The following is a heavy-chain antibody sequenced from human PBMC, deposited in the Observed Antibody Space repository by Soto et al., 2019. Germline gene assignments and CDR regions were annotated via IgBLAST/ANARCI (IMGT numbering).Heavy chain of an antibody. CDR3: ARRARPDFYYMDV. D-gene: IGHD6-6*01. CDR1: GFTLXGYA. V-gene: IGHV3-64*01. Sequence: PGGSLRLSCSASGFTLXGYAMDWVRQAPGKGLEYVSGISSNGVGTYYANSVQGRFTISRDNSKNTVYLQMGSLRPEDMAVYYCARRARPDFYYMDVWGKGTTVTVSS. CDR2: ISSNGVGT. J-gene: IGHJ6*03.